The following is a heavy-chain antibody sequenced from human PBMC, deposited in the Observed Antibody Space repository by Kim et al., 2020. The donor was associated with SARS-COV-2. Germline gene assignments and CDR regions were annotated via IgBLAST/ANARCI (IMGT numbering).Heavy chain of an antibody. V-gene: IGHV1-69*13. CDR1: GGTFSSYA. CDR2: IIPIFGTA. D-gene: IGHD5-12*01. Sequence: SVKVSCKASGGTFSSYAISWVRQAPGQGLEWMGGIIPIFGTANYAQKFQGRVTITADESTSTAYMELSSLRSEDTAVYYCARREEMATIGYYYGMDVWGQGTTVTVSS. J-gene: IGHJ6*02. CDR3: ARREEMATIGYYYGMDV.